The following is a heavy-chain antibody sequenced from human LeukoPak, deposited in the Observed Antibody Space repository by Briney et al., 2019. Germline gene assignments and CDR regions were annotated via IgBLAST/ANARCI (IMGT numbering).Heavy chain of an antibody. V-gene: IGHV3-9*01. CDR3: AKDSRGLGKRYYGMDV. J-gene: IGHJ6*02. D-gene: IGHD3-16*01. Sequence: GGSLRLSCAASGFTFDDYVMHWVRQAPGKGLEWVSGISWNGGSIAYANSVKGRFTTSRDNAKNSLDLQMNSLRGEGTALYYCAKDSRGLGKRYYGMDVWGQGTTVTVSS. CDR1: GFTFDDYV. CDR2: ISWNGGSI.